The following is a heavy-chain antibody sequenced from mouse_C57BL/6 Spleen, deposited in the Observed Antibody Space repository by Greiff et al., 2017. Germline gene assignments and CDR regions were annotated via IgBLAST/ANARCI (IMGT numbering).Heavy chain of an antibody. Sequence: QVQLKQSGPELVRPGASVKISCKAPGYTFTSHWMQWVRQRPGQGLEWIGEIFPGSGSTYYNEKFKGKATLTVDPSSSTAYMQLSSLTSEDSAVYFCARSMRVVATSDAMDYWGQGTSVTVSS. J-gene: IGHJ4*01. CDR3: ARSMRVVATSDAMDY. V-gene: IGHV1-56*01. CDR1: GYTFTSHW. CDR2: IFPGSGST. D-gene: IGHD1-1*01.